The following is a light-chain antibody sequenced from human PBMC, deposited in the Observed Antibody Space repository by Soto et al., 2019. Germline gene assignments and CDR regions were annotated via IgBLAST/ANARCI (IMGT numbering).Light chain of an antibody. V-gene: IGKV1-16*02. CDR1: RDISNS. CDR3: QQSNSYPYT. Sequence: DIQMTQSPSSLSESVGDTVTITCRASRDISNSLAWFQQKPGKAPKSLIYKASNLHSGVPSKFGGSGSGTAFTLTISSLQHEDVATYYCQQSNSYPYTFGQGTKLEIK. CDR2: KAS. J-gene: IGKJ2*01.